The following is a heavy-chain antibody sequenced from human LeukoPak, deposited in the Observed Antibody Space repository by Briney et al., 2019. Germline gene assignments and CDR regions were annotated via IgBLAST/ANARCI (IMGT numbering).Heavy chain of an antibody. CDR2: IIPILGIA. J-gene: IGHJ6*02. CDR3: ARDPVGSYPTRYYYYGMDV. CDR1: GGTFSSYA. Sequence: SVKVSCKASGGTFSSYAISWVRQAPGQGLEWMGRIIPILGIANYAQKFQGRVTITADKSTGTAYMELSSLRSEDTAVYYCARDPVGSYPTRYYYYGMDVWGQGTTVTVSS. V-gene: IGHV1-69*04. D-gene: IGHD1-26*01.